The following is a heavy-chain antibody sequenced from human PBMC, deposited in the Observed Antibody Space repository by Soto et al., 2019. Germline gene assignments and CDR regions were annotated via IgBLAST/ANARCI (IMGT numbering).Heavy chain of an antibody. CDR3: AREPGELYFDY. D-gene: IGHD1-26*01. V-gene: IGHV4-4*02. Sequence: QVQLQESGPGLVKPSGTLSLTCAVSGGSITSSNWWSWVRQPPGKGLEWFGEIYPSGSTNYNPSLKSRVTRSVDKSKNQFSLKLSSVTDADTAVYYCAREPGELYFDYWGQGTLVTVSS. CDR2: IYPSGST. J-gene: IGHJ4*02. CDR1: GGSITSSNW.